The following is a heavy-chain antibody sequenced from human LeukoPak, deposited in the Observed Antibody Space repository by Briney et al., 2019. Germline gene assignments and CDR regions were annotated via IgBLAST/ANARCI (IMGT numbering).Heavy chain of an antibody. CDR3: ARYRYYHDSSGPPDY. D-gene: IGHD3-22*01. CDR2: IYYSGTT. V-gene: IGHV4-39*01. J-gene: IGHJ4*02. CDR1: GGSISSSDYY. Sequence: PSETLSLTCTVSGGSISSSDYYWGWIRQPPGKGLEWIASIYYSGTTHYNPSHQSRVTMSVDTSKNQFSLKLSSVTAADTAVYYCARYRYYHDSSGPPDYWGQGTLVTVSS.